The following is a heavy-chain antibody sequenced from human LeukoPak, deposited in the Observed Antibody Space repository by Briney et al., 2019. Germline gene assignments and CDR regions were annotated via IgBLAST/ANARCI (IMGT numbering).Heavy chain of an antibody. V-gene: IGHV3-53*01. Sequence: GGSLRLSCEASGFTVSSNHMTWVRQAPGKGLEWVSLSHSGGNPYYADSVKGRFTISRDSSKNTLYLQMNSLRAEDTAVYYCAKLSVWDGSGNYDYWGQGTLVTVSS. CDR2: SHSGGNP. CDR3: AKLSVWDGSGNYDY. J-gene: IGHJ4*02. CDR1: GFTVSSNH. D-gene: IGHD3-10*01.